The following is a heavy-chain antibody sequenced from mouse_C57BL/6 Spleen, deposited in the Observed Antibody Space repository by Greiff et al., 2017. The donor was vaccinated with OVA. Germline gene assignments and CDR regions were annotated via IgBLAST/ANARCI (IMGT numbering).Heavy chain of an antibody. D-gene: IGHD1-1*01. Sequence: QVQLQQSGAELVKPGASVKLSCKASGYTFTSYWMHWVKQRPGRGLEWIGRIDPNSGGTKYNEKFKSKATLTVDKPSSTAYMQLSSLTSEDSAVYYCALGTTVVADYFDYWGQGTTLTVSS. CDR2: IDPNSGGT. V-gene: IGHV1-72*01. J-gene: IGHJ2*01. CDR3: ALGTTVVADYFDY. CDR1: GYTFTSYW.